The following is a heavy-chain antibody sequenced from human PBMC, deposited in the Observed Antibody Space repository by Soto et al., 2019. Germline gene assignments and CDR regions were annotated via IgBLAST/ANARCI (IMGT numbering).Heavy chain of an antibody. J-gene: IGHJ6*02. CDR2: ISYDGSNK. CDR3: ARGLYCSSTSCYASYYYYYGMDV. Sequence: GGSLRLSCAASGFTFSSYAMHWVRQAPGKGLEWVAVISYDGSNKYYADSVKGRFTISRDNSKNTLYLQMNSLRAEDTAVYYCARGLYCSSTSCYASYYYYYGMDVWGQGTTVTVSS. D-gene: IGHD2-2*01. V-gene: IGHV3-30-3*01. CDR1: GFTFSSYA.